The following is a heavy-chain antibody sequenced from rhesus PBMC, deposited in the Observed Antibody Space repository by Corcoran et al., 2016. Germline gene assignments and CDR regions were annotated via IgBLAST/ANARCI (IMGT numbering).Heavy chain of an antibody. CDR1: GYSISSNY. Sequence: QVQLQESGPGLVKPSETLSLTCAVSGYSISSNYWSWIRQPPGKGLEGIGYIYGSGSSTNYNPSLKSRVTISRDTSKNQFSLKLSSVTAADTAVYYCARKYYEDDYGYYYWYFDLWGPGTPITISS. D-gene: IGHD3-9*01. CDR3: ARKYYEDDYGYYYWYFDL. CDR2: IYGSGSST. J-gene: IGHJ2*01. V-gene: IGHV4S11*01.